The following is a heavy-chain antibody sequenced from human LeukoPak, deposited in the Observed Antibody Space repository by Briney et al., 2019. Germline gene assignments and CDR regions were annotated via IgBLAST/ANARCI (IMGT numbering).Heavy chain of an antibody. Sequence: SETLSLTCAVYGGSFSGYYWSWIRQPPGKGLERIGEINHSGSTNYNPSLKSRVTISVDTSKNQFSLKLSSVTAADTAVYYCARRVYGKYYFDYWGQGTLVTVSS. CDR1: GGSFSGYY. CDR2: INHSGST. CDR3: ARRVYGKYYFDY. V-gene: IGHV4-34*01. J-gene: IGHJ4*02. D-gene: IGHD5/OR15-5a*01.